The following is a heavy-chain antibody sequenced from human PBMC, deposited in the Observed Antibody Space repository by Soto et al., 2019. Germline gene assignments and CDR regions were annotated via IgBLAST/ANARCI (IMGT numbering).Heavy chain of an antibody. Sequence: EVPLLESGGGVIQPGGFLRLSCAASGFTFRMYSMTWVRQAPGKGLEWVSTITGNGGTSYADFVRGRFTISRDNSKNTLYLQMNSLRADDPAVYYCAKDAPGSGWLSDYWGQGPLVTVSS. CDR3: AKDAPGSGWLSDY. CDR1: GFTFRMYS. J-gene: IGHJ4*02. V-gene: IGHV3-23*01. D-gene: IGHD3-22*01. CDR2: ITGNGGT.